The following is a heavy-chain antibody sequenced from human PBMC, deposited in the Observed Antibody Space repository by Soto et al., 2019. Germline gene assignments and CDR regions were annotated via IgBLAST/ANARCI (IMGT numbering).Heavy chain of an antibody. Sequence: QVQLVQSGAEVKKPGSSVKVSCKASGGTFSSYAISWVRQAPGQGLAWMGGIIPIFGTANYAQKFQGRVTSTADESTSTADRERSSRRSEDTAVYYCARGITFGGVIPNYFDYGGQGTLVTVSS. V-gene: IGHV1-69*01. J-gene: IGHJ4*02. D-gene: IGHD3-16*01. CDR3: ARGITFGGVIPNYFDY. CDR2: IIPIFGTA. CDR1: GGTFSSYA.